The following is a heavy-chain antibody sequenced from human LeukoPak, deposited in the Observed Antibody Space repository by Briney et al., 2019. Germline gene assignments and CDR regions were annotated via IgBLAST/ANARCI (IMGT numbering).Heavy chain of an antibody. Sequence: GGSLRLSCAASGFTFSSYAMSWVRQAPGKGLEWVSAISGSGGSTYYADSVKARFSISRDNSKNSLYLQMNSLRVEDTAMYYCTKTGGPWDWGQGTLVTVSS. V-gene: IGHV3-23*01. CDR2: ISGSGGST. CDR3: TKTGGPWD. J-gene: IGHJ4*02. CDR1: GFTFSSYA. D-gene: IGHD7-27*01.